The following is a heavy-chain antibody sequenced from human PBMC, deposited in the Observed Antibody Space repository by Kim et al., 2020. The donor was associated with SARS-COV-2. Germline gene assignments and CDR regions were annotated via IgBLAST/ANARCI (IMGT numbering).Heavy chain of an antibody. J-gene: IGHJ3*02. Sequence: GGSLRLSCAASGFTFSSYDMHWVRQATGKGLEWVSTIGTADDTYYPGSVKGRFTISREDGKDSLYLQMNSLRAGDTAVYYCTRSVARVPTAFDIWGQGTMVTVSS. CDR1: GFTFSSYD. CDR3: TRSVARVPTAFDI. V-gene: IGHV3-13*04. CDR2: IGTADDT. D-gene: IGHD2-21*01.